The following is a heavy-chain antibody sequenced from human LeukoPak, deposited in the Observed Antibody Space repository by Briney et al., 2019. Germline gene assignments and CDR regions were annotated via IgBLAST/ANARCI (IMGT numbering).Heavy chain of an antibody. CDR2: IYHSGST. J-gene: IGHJ4*02. Sequence: PSQTLSLTCTVSGGSISSGGYYWSWIRQPPGKGLEWIGYIYHSGSTYYNPSLKSRVTISVDRSKNQFSLKLSSVTAADTAVYYCATSGRVFDFDYWGQGTLVTVSS. CDR3: ATSGRVFDFDY. V-gene: IGHV4-30-2*01. CDR1: GGSISSGGYY. D-gene: IGHD1-26*01.